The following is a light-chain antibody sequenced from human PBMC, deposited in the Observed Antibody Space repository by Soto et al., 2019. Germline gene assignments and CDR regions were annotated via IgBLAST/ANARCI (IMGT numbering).Light chain of an antibody. CDR2: EDS. CDR1: STEVENYNF. Sequence: SPPGSGSGYPAQSSTIAYTRISTEVENYNFVSWYQQHPGKVPKLIIYEDSKRPSAISDRFSGSKSGSSASLTISGLQAEDEADYCCYSLAGFNTPYVCATETKVTAL. V-gene: IGLV2-23*01. J-gene: IGLJ1*01. CDR3: YSLAGFNTPYV.